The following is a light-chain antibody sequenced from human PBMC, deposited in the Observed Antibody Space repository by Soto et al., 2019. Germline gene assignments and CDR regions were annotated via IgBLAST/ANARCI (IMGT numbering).Light chain of an antibody. CDR3: QQYGYSPWT. J-gene: IGKJ1*01. V-gene: IGKV3-20*01. CDR1: QSVTSNY. CDR2: GAS. Sequence: EIVLTQSPGTLSLSPGERATLSCRASQSVTSNYLAWYQERPGQSPRLLIYGASSRATGIPDRFSGSGSGTDFTLTISRLEPEDFTLYYCQQYGYSPWTFGQGTKVEIK.